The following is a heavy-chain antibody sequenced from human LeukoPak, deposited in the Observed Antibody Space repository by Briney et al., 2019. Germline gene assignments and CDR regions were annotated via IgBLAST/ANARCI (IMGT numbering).Heavy chain of an antibody. D-gene: IGHD3-10*01. CDR1: GYTFTGYY. V-gene: IGHV1-2*02. CDR2: INPNSGGT. CDR3: ARDGHYYGSGSYYSHYYMDV. J-gene: IGHJ6*03. Sequence: ASVKVSCKASGYTFTGYYMHWLRQAPGQGLEWMGWINPNSGGTNYAQKFQGRVTMTRATSISTAYMELSRLRSDDTAVYYCARDGHYYGSGSYYSHYYMDVWGKGTTVTVSS.